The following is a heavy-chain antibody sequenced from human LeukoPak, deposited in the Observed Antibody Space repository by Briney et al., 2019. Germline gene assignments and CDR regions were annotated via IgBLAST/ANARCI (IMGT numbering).Heavy chain of an antibody. CDR1: GFTFSDYY. J-gene: IGHJ3*02. V-gene: IGHV3-11*04. Sequence: PGGSLRLSCAASGFTFSDYYTSRIRQAPGKGLEWVSYISSSGSTIYYADSVKGRFTISRDNAKNSLYLQMNSLRAEDTAVYYCARVFTRNAFDIWGQGTMVTVSS. CDR2: ISSSGSTI. D-gene: IGHD3-10*01. CDR3: ARVFTRNAFDI.